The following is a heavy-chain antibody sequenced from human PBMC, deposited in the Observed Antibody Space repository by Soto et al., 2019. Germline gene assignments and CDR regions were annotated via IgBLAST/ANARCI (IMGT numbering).Heavy chain of an antibody. CDR2: IYYSGST. J-gene: IGHJ5*02. D-gene: IGHD3-10*01. Sequence: SETLSLTCTVSGGSISSSSYYWGWIRQPPGKGLEWIGSIYYSGSTYYNPSLKSRVTISVDTSKNQFSLKLSSVTAADTALYYCARHRLPVRGVLNGFDPWGQGTLVTVSS. V-gene: IGHV4-39*01. CDR3: ARHRLPVRGVLNGFDP. CDR1: GGSISSSSYY.